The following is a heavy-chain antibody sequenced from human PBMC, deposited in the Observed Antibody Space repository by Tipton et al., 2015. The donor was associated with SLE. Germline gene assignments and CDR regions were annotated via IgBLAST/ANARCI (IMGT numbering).Heavy chain of an antibody. CDR1: GGSISSSSDY. V-gene: IGHV4-61*02. CDR2: IYTSGST. J-gene: IGHJ5*02. D-gene: IGHD2-21*02. CDR3: AREGNCGGDCLNWFDP. Sequence: TLSLTCTVSGGSISSSSDYWGWIRQPAGKGLEWIGRIYTSGSTNYNPSLKSRVTMSVDTPKNRFSLKLSSVTAADTAVYYCAREGNCGGDCLNWFDPWGQGTLVTVSS.